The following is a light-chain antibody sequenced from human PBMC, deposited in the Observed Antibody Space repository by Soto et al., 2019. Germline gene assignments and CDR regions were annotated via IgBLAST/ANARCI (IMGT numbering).Light chain of an antibody. J-gene: IGKJ5*01. Sequence: EIVLTHSPATLSLSPGERASLSCRASQSVSSYLAWFQQKPGQAPRLLIYDTSNRATDIPARFSGSGSGTDFTLTISSLEPEDFAVYYCQQRTIWPPAFGQGTRLEIK. V-gene: IGKV3-11*01. CDR1: QSVSSY. CDR3: QQRTIWPPA. CDR2: DTS.